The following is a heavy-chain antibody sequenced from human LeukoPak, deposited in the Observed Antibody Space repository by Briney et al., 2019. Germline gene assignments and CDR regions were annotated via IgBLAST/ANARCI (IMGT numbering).Heavy chain of an antibody. V-gene: IGHV4-30-4*08. Sequence: SQTLSLTCTVSGGSISSGDYYWSWIRQPPGKGLEWIGYIYYSGSTYYNPSLQSRVTISVDTSKNQFSLKLSSVTAADTAVYYCARAYYDSSGPWYFDLWGRGTLVTVPS. J-gene: IGHJ2*01. D-gene: IGHD3-22*01. CDR2: IYYSGST. CDR1: GGSISSGDYY. CDR3: ARAYYDSSGPWYFDL.